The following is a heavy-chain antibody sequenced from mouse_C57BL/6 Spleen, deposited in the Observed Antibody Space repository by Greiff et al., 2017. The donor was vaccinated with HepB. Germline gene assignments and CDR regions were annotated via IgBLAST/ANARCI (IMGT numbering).Heavy chain of an antibody. J-gene: IGHJ2*01. CDR3: TRHDGYWGDY. CDR2: IDPETGGT. V-gene: IGHV1-15*01. CDR1: GYTFTDYE. D-gene: IGHD2-3*01. Sequence: QVQLQQSGAELVRPGASVTLSCKASGYTFTDYEMHWVKQTPVHGLEWIGAIDPETGGTAYNQKFKGKAILTADKSSSTADMELRSLTSEDSAVYYCTRHDGYWGDYWGQGTTLTVSS.